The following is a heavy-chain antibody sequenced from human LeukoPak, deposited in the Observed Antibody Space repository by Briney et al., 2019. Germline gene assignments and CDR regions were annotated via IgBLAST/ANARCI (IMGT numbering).Heavy chain of an antibody. D-gene: IGHD5-18*01. Sequence: ALETLSLTRTVSGVSISSYYWSWIRQPAGKGLEWIGRIYTSGSTNYNPSLKSRVTMSVDTSKNQFSLKLSSVTAADTAVYYCARGSIQLWLRHYYYYMDVWGKGTTVTVSS. V-gene: IGHV4-4*07. CDR2: IYTSGST. CDR3: ARGSIQLWLRHYYYYMDV. J-gene: IGHJ6*03. CDR1: GVSISSYY.